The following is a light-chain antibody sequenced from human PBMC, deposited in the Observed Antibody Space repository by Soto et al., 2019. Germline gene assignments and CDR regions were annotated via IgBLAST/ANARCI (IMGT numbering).Light chain of an antibody. J-gene: IGLJ1*01. CDR3: SSYTSSSTYV. Sequence: QSALTQPASVSGSPGQSITISCTGTSSDVGGYNYVSWYQQYPGKAPKLMIYEVSNRPSGVSNRFSGSKFGNTASLTISGLQAEDEADYYCSSYTSSSTYVFGTGTKLTVL. V-gene: IGLV2-14*01. CDR1: SSDVGGYNY. CDR2: EVS.